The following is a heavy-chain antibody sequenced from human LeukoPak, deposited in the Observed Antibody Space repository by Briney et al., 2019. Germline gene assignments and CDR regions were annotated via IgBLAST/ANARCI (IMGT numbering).Heavy chain of an antibody. V-gene: IGHV4-59*08. CDR2: IYYSGST. CDR1: GGSISSYY. Sequence: PSETLSLTCAVSGGSISSYYWSWIRQPPGKGLEWIGYIYYSGSTNYNPSPQSRVTISVDTSKNQFSLKLSSVTAADTAVFYCAGSRMVAPLGYWGQGTLVTVSS. CDR3: AGSRMVAPLGY. D-gene: IGHD5-12*01. J-gene: IGHJ4*02.